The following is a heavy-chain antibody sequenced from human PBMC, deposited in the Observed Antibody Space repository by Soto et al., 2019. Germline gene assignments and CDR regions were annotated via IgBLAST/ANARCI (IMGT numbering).Heavy chain of an antibody. D-gene: IGHD4-4*01. CDR3: ARSPSYSNYPLPYYYYGMDV. Sequence: PGGSLRLSCAASGFTFSSYGMHWVRQAPGKGLEWVAVIWYDGSNKYYADSVKGRFTISRDNSKNTLYLQMNSLRAEDTAVYYCARSPSYSNYPLPYYYYGMDVWGQGTTVTVSS. CDR2: IWYDGSNK. V-gene: IGHV3-33*01. J-gene: IGHJ6*02. CDR1: GFTFSSYG.